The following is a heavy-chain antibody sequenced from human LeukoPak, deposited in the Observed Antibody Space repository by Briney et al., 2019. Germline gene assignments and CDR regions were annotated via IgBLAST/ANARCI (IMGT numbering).Heavy chain of an antibody. CDR2: MNPNSGNT. CDR1: GYTFTSYD. Sequence: ASVKVSCKASGYTFTSYDINWVRQATGQGLEWMGWMNPNSGNTGYAQEFQGRVTMTRNTSISTAYMELSSLRSEDTAVYYCARSRGIRGDPFDYWGQGTLVTVSS. V-gene: IGHV1-8*01. CDR3: ARSRGIRGDPFDY. D-gene: IGHD3-10*01. J-gene: IGHJ4*02.